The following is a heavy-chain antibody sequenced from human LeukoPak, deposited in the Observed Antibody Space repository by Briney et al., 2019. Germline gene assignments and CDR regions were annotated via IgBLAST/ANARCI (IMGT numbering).Heavy chain of an antibody. Sequence: GGSLRLSCAASGFTFSSYWMSWVRQAPGKGLEWVANIKQDGSEKYYVDSVKGRFTISKDNAKNSLYLQMNSLRAEDTAVYYCARVRIIAVAGEPVVRNYFDYWGQGTLVTVSS. CDR1: GFTFSSYW. CDR2: IKQDGSEK. J-gene: IGHJ4*02. V-gene: IGHV3-7*01. CDR3: ARVRIIAVAGEPVVRNYFDY. D-gene: IGHD6-19*01.